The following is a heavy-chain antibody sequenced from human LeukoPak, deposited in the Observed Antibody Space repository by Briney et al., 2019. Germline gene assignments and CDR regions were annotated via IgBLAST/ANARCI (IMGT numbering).Heavy chain of an antibody. J-gene: IGHJ4*02. CDR2: MYHTGST. CDR3: ARGVEMATIGSDY. CDR1: GASVSTHY. D-gene: IGHD5-24*01. Sequence: SETLSLTCTVSGASVSTHYWSWLRQPPGKGLEWIGYMYHTGSTNYNPSVESQVTISLDTSKNQLSLMMRSVTAADTAIYYCARGVEMATIGSDYWGQGTLVTVSS. V-gene: IGHV4-59*02.